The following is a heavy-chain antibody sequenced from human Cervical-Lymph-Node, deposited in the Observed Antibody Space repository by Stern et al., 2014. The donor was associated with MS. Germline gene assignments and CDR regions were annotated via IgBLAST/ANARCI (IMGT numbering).Heavy chain of an antibody. Sequence: VQLVQSGPEVKKPGTSVKVSCKASGFTFTSSAVQWVRQARGQRLEWIGWIVVGSGNTNYAQKFQERVTITRDMSTSTAYMELSSLRSEDTAVYYCAVSSTVVRGVISFDYWGQGTLVTVSS. CDR3: AVSSTVVRGVISFDY. CDR1: GFTFTSSA. V-gene: IGHV1-58*01. D-gene: IGHD3-10*01. J-gene: IGHJ4*02. CDR2: IVVGSGNT.